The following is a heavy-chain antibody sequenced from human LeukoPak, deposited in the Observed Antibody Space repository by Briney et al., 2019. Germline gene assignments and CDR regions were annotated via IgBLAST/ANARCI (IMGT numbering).Heavy chain of an antibody. D-gene: IGHD3-16*01. CDR2: IHYSGST. CDR1: GGSISSYY. V-gene: IGHV4-59*01. CDR3: ARVLYSYYYGMDV. Sequence: ETLSLTCTVSGGSISSYYWSWIRQPPGKGLEWIGYIHYSGSTNYNPPLKSRVTISVDTSKNQFSLKLSSVTAADTAVYYCARVLYSYYYGMDVWGQGTTVTVSS. J-gene: IGHJ6*02.